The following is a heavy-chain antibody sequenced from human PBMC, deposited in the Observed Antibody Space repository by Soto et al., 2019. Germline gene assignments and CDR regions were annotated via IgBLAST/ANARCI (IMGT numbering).Heavy chain of an antibody. CDR3: ARDSLGTETTAWLGP. V-gene: IGHV1-18*04. Sequence: QVQLVQSGAEVKKPGASVKVSCKASGYTFTNYGISWVRQAPGQGLEWMGWISAYNGDTNYAQRVQGRVTMTTDTSTTTAYMELRTLTSDDTAMYYCARDSLGTETTAWLGPWGQGTLVTVSS. CDR1: GYTFTNYG. CDR2: ISAYNGDT. J-gene: IGHJ5*02. D-gene: IGHD1-1*01.